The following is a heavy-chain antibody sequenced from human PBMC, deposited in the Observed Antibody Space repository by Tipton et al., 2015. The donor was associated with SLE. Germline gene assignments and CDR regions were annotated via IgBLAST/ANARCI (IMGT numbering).Heavy chain of an antibody. J-gene: IGHJ4*02. CDR3: ARTYYDVLTGYSYFDY. Sequence: TLSLTCTVSGDLISSSDYFWGWIRQPPGKGLEWTGSISGSGSTYYGPSLKSRVTISVDTSKNQFSLKMRFVTAADTAVYYCARTYYDVLTGYSYFDYWGQAARVPLSS. CDR1: GDLISSSDYF. CDR2: ISGSGST. D-gene: IGHD3-9*01. V-gene: IGHV4-39*07.